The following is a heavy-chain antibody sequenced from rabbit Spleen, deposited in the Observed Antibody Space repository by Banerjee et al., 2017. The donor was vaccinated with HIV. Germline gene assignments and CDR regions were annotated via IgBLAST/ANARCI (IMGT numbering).Heavy chain of an antibody. J-gene: IGHJ4*01. D-gene: IGHD2-1*01. V-gene: IGHV1S45*01. CDR1: GFSLTSSYD. CDR2: IYTGNDKT. CDR3: ARGSATMTMVITGYYLNL. Sequence: QEQLVESGGGLVQPGTSLTLTCTASGFSLTSSYDMCWVRQAPGKGLEWVGCIYTGNDKTYYASWAKGRFTISKPSSTTVTLQMTSLTVADTATYFCARGSATMTMVITGYYLNLWGPGTLVTVS.